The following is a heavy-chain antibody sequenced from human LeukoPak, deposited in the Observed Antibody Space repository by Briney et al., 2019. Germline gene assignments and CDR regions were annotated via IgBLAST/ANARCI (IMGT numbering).Heavy chain of an antibody. CDR3: AREGYDISGAAFDI. CDR2: INPNSGGT. Sequence: ASVKVSCKASGYTFTGYYMHWVRQAPGQGLEWMGWINPNSGGTNYAQKFQGRVTMTRDTSISTAYMELSRLRSDDTAVYYCAREGYDISGAAFDIWGQGTMVTVSS. V-gene: IGHV1-2*02. D-gene: IGHD5-12*01. J-gene: IGHJ3*02. CDR1: GYTFTGYY.